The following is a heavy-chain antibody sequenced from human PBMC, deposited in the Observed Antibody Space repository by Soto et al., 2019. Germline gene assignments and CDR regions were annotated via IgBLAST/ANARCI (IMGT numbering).Heavy chain of an antibody. V-gene: IGHV1-2*02. Sequence: HVQLVQSGAEVKKPWASVKVSCKASGYTFTGYDMHWVRQAPGQGLEWMGWINPNSGNTKYVQKFQGRVIMTRDTSIRTASMELSRVTSDDTAVYYCARGEGDTAPFDPWGQGTLVTVSS. CDR2: INPNSGNT. J-gene: IGHJ5*02. CDR3: ARGEGDTAPFDP. CDR1: GYTFTGYD. D-gene: IGHD3-16*01.